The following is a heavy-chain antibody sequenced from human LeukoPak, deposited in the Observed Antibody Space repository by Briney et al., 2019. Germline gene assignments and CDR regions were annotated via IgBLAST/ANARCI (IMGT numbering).Heavy chain of an antibody. Sequence: GGSLRLSCSASGFASSGFAMGWVRQAPGKGLEWVSSVSGSGGITYYADSVEGRFTISRDNSKNTLYLQMSSLGVDDTALYYCARGRGGDYVPSRFDNWGQGTLVTVPS. V-gene: IGHV3-23*01. CDR2: VSGSGGIT. J-gene: IGHJ4*02. CDR1: GFASSGFA. D-gene: IGHD4-17*01. CDR3: ARGRGGDYVPSRFDN.